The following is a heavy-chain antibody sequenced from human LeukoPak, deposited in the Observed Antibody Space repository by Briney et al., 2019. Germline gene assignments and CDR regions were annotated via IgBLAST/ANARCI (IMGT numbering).Heavy chain of an antibody. Sequence: GASVKVSCKASGHTFTSYGISWVRQAPGQGLEWMGWISAYNGNTNYAQKLQGRVTMTTDTSTSTAYMELRSLRSDDTAVYYCARDRRPSYYGSGGYYIGPEGAFDIWGQGTMVTVSS. CDR1: GHTFTSYG. J-gene: IGHJ3*02. CDR3: ARDRRPSYYGSGGYYIGPEGAFDI. D-gene: IGHD3-10*01. CDR2: ISAYNGNT. V-gene: IGHV1-18*01.